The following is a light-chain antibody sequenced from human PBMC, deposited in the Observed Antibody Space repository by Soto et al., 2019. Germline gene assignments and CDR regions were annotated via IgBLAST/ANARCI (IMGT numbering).Light chain of an antibody. V-gene: IGLV2-14*01. J-gene: IGLJ1*01. CDR2: DVT. CDR3: SSYTTSSLYV. Sequence: LTQPASVSGSPGQSIAISCTGTSSDVGGYDYVSWYQQHPGKAPKVIIYDVTNRPSGVSNRFSGSKSGNTASLAISGLQSEDEADYYCSSYTTSSLYVFGTGTKVTV. CDR1: SSDVGGYDY.